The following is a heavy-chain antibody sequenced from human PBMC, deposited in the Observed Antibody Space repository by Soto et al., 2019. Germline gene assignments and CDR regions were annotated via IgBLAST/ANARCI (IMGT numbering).Heavy chain of an antibody. CDR3: AQKPGIAAAGTFPFDY. J-gene: IGHJ4*02. D-gene: IGHD6-13*01. Sequence: QITLKESGPTLVKPTQTLTLTCTFSGFSLSTSGVGVGWIRQPPGKALEWLALIYWDDDKRYSPSLKSRLTITKDTSKNQVVLTMTNMDPVDTATYYCAQKPGIAAAGTFPFDYWGQGTLVTVSS. V-gene: IGHV2-5*02. CDR1: GFSLSTSGVG. CDR2: IYWDDDK.